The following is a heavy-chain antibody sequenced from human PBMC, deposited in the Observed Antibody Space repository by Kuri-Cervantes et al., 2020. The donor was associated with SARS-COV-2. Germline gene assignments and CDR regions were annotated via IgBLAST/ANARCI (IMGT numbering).Heavy chain of an antibody. J-gene: IGHJ3*02. CDR3: ARGPSWGYFWGTYRGGWDSFDI. V-gene: IGHV1-2*04. CDR2: INPNSGGT. D-gene: IGHD3-16*02. Sequence: ASVKVSCKASGYTFTDYYIHWVRQAPGQGLEWMGWINPNSGGTNSAQKFQVWVIMTRDTSISTAYMGLSRLRSDDTAVYYCARGPSWGYFWGTYRGGWDSFDIWGQGTMVTVSS. CDR1: GYTFTDYY.